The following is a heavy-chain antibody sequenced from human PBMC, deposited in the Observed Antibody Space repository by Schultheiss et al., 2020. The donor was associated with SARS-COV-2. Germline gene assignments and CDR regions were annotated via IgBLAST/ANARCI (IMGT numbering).Heavy chain of an antibody. CDR2: IYYSGST. CDR1: GDSIDSGGYY. V-gene: IGHV4-61*08. D-gene: IGHD6-19*01. CDR3: ARDRGGAGTFDY. Sequence: SETLSLTCTVSGDSIDSGGYYWSWIRQHPGKGLEWIGYIYYSGSTNYNPSLKSRVTISVDTSKNQFSLKLSSVTAADTAVYYCARDRGGAGTFDYWGQGTLVTGSS. J-gene: IGHJ4*02.